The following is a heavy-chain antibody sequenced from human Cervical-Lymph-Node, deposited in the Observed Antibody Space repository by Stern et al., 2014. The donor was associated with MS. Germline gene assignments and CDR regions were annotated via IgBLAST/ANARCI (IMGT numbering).Heavy chain of an antibody. Sequence: VQLVESGGGVVQPGRSLRLSFAASGFSFSRYAMHWVRHAPGKGLEWVALILYDGSNPYYADSVTGRFTISRDNFKNTLYLQMNSLRAEDTAVYYCASAYSSSHYYFDYWGQGTLVTVSS. CDR1: GFSFSRYA. V-gene: IGHV3-33*01. J-gene: IGHJ4*02. CDR2: ILYDGSNP. D-gene: IGHD6-13*01. CDR3: ASAYSSSHYYFDY.